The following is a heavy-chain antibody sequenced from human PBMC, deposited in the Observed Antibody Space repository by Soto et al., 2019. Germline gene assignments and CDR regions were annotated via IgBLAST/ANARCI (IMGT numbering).Heavy chain of an antibody. CDR2: IRSKAYGGTT. Sequence: EVQLVESGGGLVQPGRSLRLSCTASGFTFGDYAMSWFRQAPGKGLEWVGFIRSKAYGGTTEYAASVKGRFTISRDDSKSIAYLQMNSLKTEDTAVYYCTRDPQVATGTTLDYWGQGTLVTVSS. V-gene: IGHV3-49*03. CDR1: GFTFGDYA. CDR3: TRDPQVATGTTLDY. D-gene: IGHD1-1*01. J-gene: IGHJ4*02.